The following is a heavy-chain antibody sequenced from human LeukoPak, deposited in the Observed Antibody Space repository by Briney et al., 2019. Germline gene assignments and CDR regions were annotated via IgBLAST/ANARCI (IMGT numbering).Heavy chain of an antibody. CDR3: ARSSYDILTGYYEYYFDY. CDR2: IWYDGSNK. V-gene: IGHV3-33*01. J-gene: IGHJ4*02. D-gene: IGHD3-9*01. CDR1: GFTFSSYG. Sequence: GRSLRLSCAASGFTFSSYGMHWVRQAPGKGLEWVAVIWYDGSNKYYADSVKGRFTISRDNSKNTLSLQMNSLRAEDTAVYYCARSSYDILTGYYEYYFDYWGQGTLVTVSS.